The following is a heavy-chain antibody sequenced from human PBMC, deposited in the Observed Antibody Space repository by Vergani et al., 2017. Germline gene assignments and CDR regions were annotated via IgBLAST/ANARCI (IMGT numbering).Heavy chain of an antibody. CDR2: ISYDGSNK. V-gene: IGHV3-30*04. Sequence: QVQLVESGGGVVQPGRSLRLSCAASGFTFSSYAIHWVRQAPGKGLEGVAVISYDGSNKYYADSVKGRFTISRDNSKNTLYLQMNSLRAGDTAVYYCARAPYSSSWYHYFDYWGQGTLVTVSS. J-gene: IGHJ4*02. CDR1: GFTFSSYA. CDR3: ARAPYSSSWYHYFDY. D-gene: IGHD6-13*01.